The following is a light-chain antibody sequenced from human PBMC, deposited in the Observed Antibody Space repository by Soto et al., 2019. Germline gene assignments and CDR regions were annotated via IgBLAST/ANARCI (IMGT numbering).Light chain of an antibody. J-gene: IGKJ1*01. CDR3: QQYDTSPRT. CDR1: QSVSSNY. V-gene: IGKV3-20*01. Sequence: EVMLTQSPGTLSLSPGERATLSCRASQSVSSNYLAWYQQKSGQAPRLLIYGASNRATGIPDRFSGSGSGTDFTLPIRRLEPEGFAVYYCQQYDTSPRTFGQGTKVEFK. CDR2: GAS.